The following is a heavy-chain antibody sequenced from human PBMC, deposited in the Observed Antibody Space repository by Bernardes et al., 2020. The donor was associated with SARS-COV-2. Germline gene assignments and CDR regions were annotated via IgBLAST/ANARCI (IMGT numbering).Heavy chain of an antibody. CDR2: IYYSGST. J-gene: IGHJ5*02. Sequence: SETLSLTCTVSGGSISSSSYYWGWIRQPPGKGLEWIGCIYYSGSTYYNPSLKSRVTISVDTTKNQFSLKLSSVTAADTAVYYGAGHIMASITIFGVVRAGNWFDPWGQGTLVTVSS. CDR1: GGSISSSSYY. V-gene: IGHV4-39*01. D-gene: IGHD3-3*01. CDR3: AGHIMASITIFGVVRAGNWFDP.